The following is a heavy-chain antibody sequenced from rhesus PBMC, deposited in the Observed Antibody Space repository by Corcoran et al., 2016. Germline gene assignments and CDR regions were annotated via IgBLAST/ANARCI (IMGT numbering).Heavy chain of an antibody. CDR3: AKYSSSLNWYFDL. J-gene: IGHJ2*01. V-gene: IGHV4-106*01. D-gene: IGHD6-43*01. Sequence: QVQLQESGPGLVKPSETLSLTCAVSGGSISDDYHWNWIRQPPGKGLEWIGYIYFSGWVTHYKPSLQHRVTISRDTSTTQFSLKMSSVTAADTAVYYCAKYSSSLNWYFDLWGPGTPITISS. CDR1: GGSISDDYH. CDR2: IYFSGWVT.